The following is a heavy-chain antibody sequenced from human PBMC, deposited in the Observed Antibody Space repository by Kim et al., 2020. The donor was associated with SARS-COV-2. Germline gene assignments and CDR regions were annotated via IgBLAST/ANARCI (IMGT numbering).Heavy chain of an antibody. V-gene: IGHV4-61*01. J-gene: IGHJ4*02. CDR1: GGSVSSGSYY. CDR2: IYYSGST. CDR3: AREDRRSDFDY. Sequence: SETLSLTCTVSGGSVSSGSYYWSWIRQPPGKGLEWIGYIYYSGSTNYNPSLKSRVTISVDTSKNQFSLKLSSVTAADTAVYYCAREDRRSDFDYWGQGTLVTVSS.